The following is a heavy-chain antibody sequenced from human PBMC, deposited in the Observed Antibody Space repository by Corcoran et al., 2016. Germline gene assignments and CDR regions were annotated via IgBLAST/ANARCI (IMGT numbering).Heavy chain of an antibody. D-gene: IGHD4-17*01. CDR1: GFTVSSNF. Sequence: EVQLVESGGRWIPPGGSLRLSCAASGFTVSSNFMSWVRQAPGKGLEWVSVIYSIGSTYYADSVKGRFTISRDNSKNTLYLQMNSLRAEDTAVYYCARDRDYGGVDYWGQGTLVTVSS. CDR3: ARDRDYGGVDY. J-gene: IGHJ4*02. V-gene: IGHV3-53*01. CDR2: IYSIGST.